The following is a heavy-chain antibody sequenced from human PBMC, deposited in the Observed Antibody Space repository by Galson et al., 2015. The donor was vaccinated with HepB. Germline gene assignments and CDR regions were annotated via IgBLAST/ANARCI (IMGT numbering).Heavy chain of an antibody. CDR3: AREAGGGDY. J-gene: IGHJ4*02. D-gene: IGHD3-10*01. CDR2: ISDDGSYK. V-gene: IGHV3-30*04. CDR1: GFTFSNYA. Sequence: SLRLSCAASGFTFSNYAAHWVRQVPGKGLEWVAVISDDGSYKHYADFVKGRFTISRDNSKKMLYLEMNSLRPEDTAVYFCAREAGGGDYWGQGTLVTVSS.